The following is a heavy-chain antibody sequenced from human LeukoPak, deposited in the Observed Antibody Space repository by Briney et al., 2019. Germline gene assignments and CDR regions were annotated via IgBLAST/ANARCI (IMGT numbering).Heavy chain of an antibody. V-gene: IGHV5-51*01. D-gene: IGHD3-10*01. CDR1: GYIFTSYW. CDR2: IYPGDSDT. CDR3: ARQRSGYGSPFDY. J-gene: IGHJ4*02. Sequence: GEALKISCKGSGYIFTSYWIGWVRQIPGKGLEWIGIIYPGDSDTRYSPSFEGQVTISADKPISTAYLQWSNLKASDTAMYYCARQRSGYGSPFDYWGQGTLVTVSS.